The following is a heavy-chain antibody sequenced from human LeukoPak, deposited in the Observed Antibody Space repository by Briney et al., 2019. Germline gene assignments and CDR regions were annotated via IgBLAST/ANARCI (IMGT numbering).Heavy chain of an antibody. V-gene: IGHV4-59*01. Sequence: PSETLSLTCTVSGGSISSYYWSWIRQPPGKGLEWIGYIYYSGSTNYNPSLKSRVTISVDTSKNQFSLKLSSVTAADTAVYYCARSQQLADSVVYYGMDVWGRGTTVTVSS. D-gene: IGHD6-13*01. J-gene: IGHJ6*02. CDR2: IYYSGST. CDR3: ARSQQLADSVVYYGMDV. CDR1: GGSISSYY.